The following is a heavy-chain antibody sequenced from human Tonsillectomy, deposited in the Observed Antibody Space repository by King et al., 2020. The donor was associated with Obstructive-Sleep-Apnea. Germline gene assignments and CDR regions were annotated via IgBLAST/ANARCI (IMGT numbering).Heavy chain of an antibody. J-gene: IGHJ6*02. Sequence: VQLVESGGGVVQPGRSLRLSCAASGFSFDNYGIHWVRQAPGKGLEWVALISYDGSKRYYADSMKGRFTISRDNSKNTLYLRMNSLRGEDTAVYYCAKEADPYCTTPGFYVYAMDVWGQGTTVTVSS. CDR1: GFSFDNYG. CDR3: AKEADPYCTTPGFYVYAMDV. D-gene: IGHD2-2*01. V-gene: IGHV3-30*18. CDR2: ISYDGSKR.